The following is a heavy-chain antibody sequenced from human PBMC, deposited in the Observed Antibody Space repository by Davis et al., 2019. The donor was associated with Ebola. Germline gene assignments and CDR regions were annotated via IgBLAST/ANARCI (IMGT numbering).Heavy chain of an antibody. CDR2: IIPIFGTA. CDR1: GGTFSSYA. Sequence: SVKVSCKASGGTFSSYAISWVRQAPGQGLEWMGGIIPIFGTANYAQKFQGRVTITADESTSTAYMELSSLRSEDTAVYYCARESDIVVVPAAIRYYFDYWGQGTLVTVSS. D-gene: IGHD2-2*01. J-gene: IGHJ4*02. CDR3: ARESDIVVVPAAIRYYFDY. V-gene: IGHV1-69*13.